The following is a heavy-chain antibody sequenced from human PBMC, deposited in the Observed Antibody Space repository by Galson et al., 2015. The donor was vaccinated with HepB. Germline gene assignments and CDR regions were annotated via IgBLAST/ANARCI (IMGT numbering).Heavy chain of an antibody. Sequence: SLRLSCAASGFSFSNDWMHWVRQTPGKGLVWVSRIRGDAGDTNYADSVKGRFTISRDNAKNTLYQQMNGLRADDTAVYYCARDEVAGSGSLSNWGQGTLVTVSS. CDR1: GFSFSNDW. CDR2: IRGDAGDT. J-gene: IGHJ4*02. D-gene: IGHD3-10*01. V-gene: IGHV3-74*01. CDR3: ARDEVAGSGSLSN.